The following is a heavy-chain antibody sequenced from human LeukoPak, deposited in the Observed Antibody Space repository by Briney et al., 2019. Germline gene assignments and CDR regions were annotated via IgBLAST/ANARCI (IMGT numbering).Heavy chain of an antibody. D-gene: IGHD3-10*01. CDR1: GFTFSSYS. Sequence: PGGSLTLSRAASGFTFSSYSMNWVRQAPGEGLELVSSIMSTSTNIYYPDSLKCRFTISRDNSKDTMYLQTKSMGAEDPAVYYCAKDARHYGSWSFYFENWGQGTLVTVSS. CDR3: AKDARHYGSWSFYFEN. CDR2: IMSTSTNI. J-gene: IGHJ1*01. V-gene: IGHV3-21*01.